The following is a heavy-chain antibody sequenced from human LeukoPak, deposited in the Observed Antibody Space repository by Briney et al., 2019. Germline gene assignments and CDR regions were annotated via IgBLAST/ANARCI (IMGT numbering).Heavy chain of an antibody. Sequence: ASVKVSCKASGYTFTGYYMHWVRQAPGQGLEWMGRINPNSGGTNYAQKFQGSDNMTRDTSISTAYMELSRLRSDDTAVYYCARDPKFPGKWGQGTLVTVSS. CDR3: ARDPKFPGK. CDR2: INPNSGGT. CDR1: GYTFTGYY. J-gene: IGHJ4*02. V-gene: IGHV1-2*06. D-gene: IGHD3-10*01.